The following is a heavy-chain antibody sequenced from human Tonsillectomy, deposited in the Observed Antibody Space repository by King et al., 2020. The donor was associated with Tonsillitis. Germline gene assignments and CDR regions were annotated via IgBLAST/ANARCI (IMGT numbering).Heavy chain of an antibody. D-gene: IGHD3-10*01. Sequence: VQLVESGGGLVKPGGSLRLSCAASGFTFSNAWMSWVRQAPGKGLEWVGRIKSKTDGGTTDDAAPVKGRFTISRDDSKNTLYLQMNSLKTEDTAVYYCTTQLLWFGELSPSFDYWGQGTLVTVSS. V-gene: IGHV3-15*01. J-gene: IGHJ4*02. CDR2: IKSKTDGGTT. CDR1: GFTFSNAW. CDR3: TTQLLWFGELSPSFDY.